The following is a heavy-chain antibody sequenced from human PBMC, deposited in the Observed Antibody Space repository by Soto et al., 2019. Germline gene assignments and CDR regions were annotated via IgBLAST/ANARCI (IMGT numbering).Heavy chain of an antibody. D-gene: IGHD3-16*01. J-gene: IGHJ4*02. CDR1: GFRFKSFV. CDR2: TSYDGNNK. Sequence: QVQLVESGGGVVQPGTSLRLSCAASGFRFKSFVMHWVRQAPGKGLEWVAFTSYDGNNKDYGDFVKGRFTVPRDNSQNTLHLQMDFLRPEDTALYYGARWGTTGGFDLWGQGTLVSVSS. CDR3: ARWGTTGGFDL. V-gene: IGHV3-30*19.